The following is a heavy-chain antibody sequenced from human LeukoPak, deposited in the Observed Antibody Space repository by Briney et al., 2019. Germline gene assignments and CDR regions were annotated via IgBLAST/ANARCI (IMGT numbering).Heavy chain of an antibody. CDR3: ARLKASSPRY. V-gene: IGHV1-2*02. CDR2: INPNSGGT. D-gene: IGHD6-13*01. J-gene: IGHJ4*02. CDR1: GYTFTGYY. Sequence: ASVKVSCKTSGYTFTGYYMHWMRQAPGQGLEWMGWINPNSGGTNYAQKFQGRVTMTRDTSIDTAYMELSRLKSDDTAVYYCARLKASSPRYWGQGTLVTVSS.